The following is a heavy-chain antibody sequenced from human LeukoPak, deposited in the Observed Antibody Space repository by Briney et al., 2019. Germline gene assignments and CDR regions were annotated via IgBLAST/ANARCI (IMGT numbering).Heavy chain of an antibody. D-gene: IGHD1-26*01. CDR2: INHSGST. Sequence: WETLSLTCAVYGGSFSGYYWSWIRQPPGKGLEWIGEINHSGSTNYNPSLKSRVTISVDTSKNQFSLKLSSVTAADTAVYYCARGAGFGWELRRRGYFDYWGQGTLVTVSS. J-gene: IGHJ4*02. CDR3: ARGAGFGWELRRRGYFDY. CDR1: GGSFSGYY. V-gene: IGHV4-34*01.